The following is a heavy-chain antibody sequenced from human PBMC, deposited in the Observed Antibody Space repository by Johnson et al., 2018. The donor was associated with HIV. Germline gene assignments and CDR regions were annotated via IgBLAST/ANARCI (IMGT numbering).Heavy chain of an antibody. J-gene: IGHJ3*02. CDR3: ARGGSSSWYGSKYYALDI. Sequence: VQLVESGGGLVQPGGSLRLSCAASGFTVSSNYMSWVRQAPGKGLEWVSVIYSGGSTYYADSVKGRFTISRDNSKNTLYLQMNSLRAEDTAVYYCARGGSSSWYGSKYYALDIWGQGTMVTVSS. CDR1: GFTVSSNY. V-gene: IGHV3-66*01. CDR2: IYSGGST. D-gene: IGHD6-13*01.